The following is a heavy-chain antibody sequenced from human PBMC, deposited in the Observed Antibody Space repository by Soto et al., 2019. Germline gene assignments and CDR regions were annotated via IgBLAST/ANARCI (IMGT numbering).Heavy chain of an antibody. CDR3: ARDPLQPGAFDI. CDR2: ISSSSSYI. Sequence: EVQLVESGGGLVKPGGSLRLSCAASGFTFSSYSMNWVRQAPGKGLEWVSAISSSSSYIYYADSVKGRFTISRDNAKNTLYMEMNSLRADDTAVYYCARDPLQPGAFDIWGQGTMVTVSS. J-gene: IGHJ3*02. D-gene: IGHD2-2*01. CDR1: GFTFSSYS. V-gene: IGHV3-21*01.